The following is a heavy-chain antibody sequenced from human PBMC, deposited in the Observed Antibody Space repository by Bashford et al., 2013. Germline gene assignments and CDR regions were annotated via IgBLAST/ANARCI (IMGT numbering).Heavy chain of an antibody. V-gene: IGHV4-4*07. J-gene: IGHJ6*02. CDR3: AKDTEGFASPV. CDR2: IYTRGTT. D-gene: IGHD2-2*01. Sequence: SETLSLTCTVSGGSISNYYWSWIRQSAGKGLEWIGRIYTRGTTNYNPSLKSRVTMSLDTSKNQFSLQLRSVTAADTAIYYCAKDTEGFASPVWGQGTAVTVSS. CDR1: GGSISNYY.